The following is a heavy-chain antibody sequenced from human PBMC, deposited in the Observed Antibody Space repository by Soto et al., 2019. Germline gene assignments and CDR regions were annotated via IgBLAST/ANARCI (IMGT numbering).Heavy chain of an antibody. CDR1: GYTFTDYD. CDR2: VNPTSDNT. Sequence: QVQLVQSGAEVKKPGASVKVSCKVSGYTFTDYDINWVRQASELGLEWMGWVNPTSDNTGYAQKFQGRVTMTWNTSISTAYMELSSLRSEDTAVYYCASWAGYSKWGQGTLVTVST. CDR3: ASWAGYSK. V-gene: IGHV1-8*01. J-gene: IGHJ4*02. D-gene: IGHD3-9*01.